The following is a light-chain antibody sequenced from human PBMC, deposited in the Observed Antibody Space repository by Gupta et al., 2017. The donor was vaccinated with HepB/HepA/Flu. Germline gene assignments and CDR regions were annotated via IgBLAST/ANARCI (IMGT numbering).Light chain of an antibody. CDR3: GTWDSRLNVGLV. CDR2: DNN. Sequence: QSVLTQPPSLSAAPGQTVTISCSGISSNTGNNYVYWYQQLPGTAPKLLIYDNNKRPSGIPDRFPGSKSGTSTTLGITGLQTGDEAEYYCGTWDSRLNVGLVFGGGTKLTVL. V-gene: IGLV1-51*01. CDR1: SSNTGNNY. J-gene: IGLJ2*01.